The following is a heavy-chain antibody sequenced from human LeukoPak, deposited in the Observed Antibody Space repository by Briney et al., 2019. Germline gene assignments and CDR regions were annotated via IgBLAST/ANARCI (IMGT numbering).Heavy chain of an antibody. Sequence: TSVKDSCKVSGYTLTELSMHWVRQAPGKGLEWMGGFDPEDGETIYAQKFQGRVTMTEDTSTDTAYMELSSLRSEDTAVYYCATSYRVTGVWGSFCMDVWGKGTTVTVSS. CDR1: GYTLTELS. J-gene: IGHJ6*03. V-gene: IGHV1-24*01. CDR2: FDPEDGET. CDR3: ATSYRVTGVWGSFCMDV. D-gene: IGHD3-16*01.